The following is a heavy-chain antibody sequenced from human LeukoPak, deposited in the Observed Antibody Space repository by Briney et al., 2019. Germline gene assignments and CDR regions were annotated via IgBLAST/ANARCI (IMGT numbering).Heavy chain of an antibody. D-gene: IGHD1-7*01. Sequence: SETLSLTCAVYGGSFSGYYWSWIRQPPGKGLEWIGEINHSGSTNYNPSLKSRVTISVDTPKNQFSLKLSSVTAADTAVYYCAREGRITGTTGAFDIWGQGTMVTVSS. CDR2: INHSGST. J-gene: IGHJ3*02. V-gene: IGHV4-34*01. CDR3: AREGRITGTTGAFDI. CDR1: GGSFSGYY.